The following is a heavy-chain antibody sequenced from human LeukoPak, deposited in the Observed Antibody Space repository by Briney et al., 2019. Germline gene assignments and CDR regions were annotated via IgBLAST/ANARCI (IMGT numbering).Heavy chain of an antibody. CDR1: GYTFSHHG. Sequence: ASVTVSCTASGYTFSHHGISWVRQAPGQGLEWMGWISCYNGDTMYAQNVQGRVTMTTDTSTRTAYMELRSLRSDDTAMYYCARDPSNSSGYHAHFDSWGQGTLVTVSS. J-gene: IGHJ4*02. V-gene: IGHV1-18*01. D-gene: IGHD3-22*01. CDR2: ISCYNGDT. CDR3: ARDPSNSSGYHAHFDS.